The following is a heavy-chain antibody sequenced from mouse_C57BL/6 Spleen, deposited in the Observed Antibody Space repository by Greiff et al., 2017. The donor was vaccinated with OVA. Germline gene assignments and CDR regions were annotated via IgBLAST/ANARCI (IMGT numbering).Heavy chain of an antibody. Sequence: QVQLQQSGAELVRPGASVKLSCKASGYTFTDYYINWVKQRPGQGLEWIARIYPGSGNTYYNEKFKGKATLTAEKSSSTAYMQLSSLTSEDSAVYYCARDGQTGTTGGYFDYWGQGTTLTVSS. CDR1: GYTFTDYY. V-gene: IGHV1-76*01. CDR3: ARDGQTGTTGGYFDY. D-gene: IGHD4-1*01. CDR2: IYPGSGNT. J-gene: IGHJ2*01.